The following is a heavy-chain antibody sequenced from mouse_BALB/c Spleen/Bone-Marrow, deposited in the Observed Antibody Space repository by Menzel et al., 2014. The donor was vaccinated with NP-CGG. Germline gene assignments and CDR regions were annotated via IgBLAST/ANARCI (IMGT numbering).Heavy chain of an antibody. CDR1: GFTFRDYY. V-gene: IGHV5-4*02. Sequence: EVNVVDSGGGLVKPGGSLKLSCAASGFTFRDYYMYWVRQTPEKRLEWVATISDGGTYTYYSDSVKGRFTISRDKAKNNLYLQMTNLMSEDTAMYRCVRDGDYRYAWFSYWGQGTLVTVSA. CDR3: VRDGDYRYAWFSY. CDR2: ISDGGTYT. J-gene: IGHJ3*01. D-gene: IGHD2-14*01.